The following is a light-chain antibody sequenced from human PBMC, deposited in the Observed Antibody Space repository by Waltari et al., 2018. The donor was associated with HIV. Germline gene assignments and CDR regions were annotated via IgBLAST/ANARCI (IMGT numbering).Light chain of an antibody. CDR1: SSNTGSNT. CDR2: SNN. V-gene: IGLV1-44*01. J-gene: IGLJ1*01. Sequence: QSVLTQPPSASGTPGPRVTISCSGSSSNTGSNTVNWYQQLPGTAPKLLIYSNNQRPSGVPDRFSGSKSGTSASLAISGLLSEDEADYSCAAWDDSLNGYVFGTGTKVTVL. CDR3: AAWDDSLNGYV.